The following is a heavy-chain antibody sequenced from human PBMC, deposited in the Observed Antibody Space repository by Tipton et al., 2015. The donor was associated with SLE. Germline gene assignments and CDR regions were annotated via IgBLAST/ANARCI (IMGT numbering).Heavy chain of an antibody. V-gene: IGHV4-59*01. CDR2: IYYSGST. CDR3: ARAEGSWDAFDI. J-gene: IGHJ3*02. D-gene: IGHD2-15*01. CDR1: GGSIRSYY. Sequence: TLSLTCTVSGGSIRSYYWSWIRQPPGKGLERIGYIYYSGSTNYNPSLKSRVTISVDTSKNQFSLKLSSVTAADTAVYYCARAEGSWDAFDIWGQGTMVTVSS.